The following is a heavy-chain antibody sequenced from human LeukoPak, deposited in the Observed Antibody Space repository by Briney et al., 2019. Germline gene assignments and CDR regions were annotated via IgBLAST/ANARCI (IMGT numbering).Heavy chain of an antibody. V-gene: IGHV1-69*04. J-gene: IGHJ6*02. D-gene: IGHD1-26*01. CDR3: ARDRAPFRELYYYGMDV. Sequence: SVKVSCKASGGTFSSYAISWVRQAPGQGLEWMGRIIPILGIANYAQKFQGRVTITADRSTSTAYMELSSLRSEDTAVYYCARDRAPFRELYYYGMDVWGQGTTVTVSS. CDR1: GGTFSSYA. CDR2: IIPILGIA.